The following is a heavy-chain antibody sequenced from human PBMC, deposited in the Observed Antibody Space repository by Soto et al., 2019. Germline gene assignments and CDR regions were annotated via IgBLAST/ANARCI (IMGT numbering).Heavy chain of an antibody. V-gene: IGHV4-4*02. CDR2: VYHSGSA. CDR3: ARIAVVPAALDP. D-gene: IGHD2-2*01. J-gene: IGHJ5*02. Sequence: SETLSLTCDVSGASISSSHWWCWLRQPPGKGLEGIGEVYHSGSANYIPSLKSRGTMSVDKSKNQFSLRLSSVTAADTALYYCARIAVVPAALDPWGQGTLVTVSS. CDR1: GASISSSHW.